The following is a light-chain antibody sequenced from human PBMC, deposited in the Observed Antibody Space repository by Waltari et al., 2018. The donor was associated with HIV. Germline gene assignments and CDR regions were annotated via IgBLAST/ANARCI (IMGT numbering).Light chain of an antibody. J-gene: IGKJ4*01. V-gene: IGKV1-12*01. CDR2: SAS. CDR1: WPINTW. CDR3: QQAISFPRT. Sequence: IHMTTSPPSASAAVGDSVNITCRASWPINTWLGWFQQRPGKAPKLLIFSASNLQSGVPPRFSGSGSGTQFTLTVTSLQPEDYATYFCQQAISFPRTFGGGTRVEIK.